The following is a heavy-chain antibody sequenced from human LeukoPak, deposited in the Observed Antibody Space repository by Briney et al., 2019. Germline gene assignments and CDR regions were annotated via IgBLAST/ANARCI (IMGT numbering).Heavy chain of an antibody. V-gene: IGHV3-9*01. CDR2: INWNSDSI. CDR1: GFTFDDYA. J-gene: IGHJ4*02. D-gene: IGHD5-12*01. Sequence: GGSLRLSCAASGFTFDDYAMHCVRQVPGEGLGWGSGINWNSDSIGYADSVKGRFTTSRDNAKSSLYLQMNSLRAEDTAFYYCAINGGGDSGYGNFDYWGQGTLVTVSS. CDR3: AINGGGDSGYGNFDY.